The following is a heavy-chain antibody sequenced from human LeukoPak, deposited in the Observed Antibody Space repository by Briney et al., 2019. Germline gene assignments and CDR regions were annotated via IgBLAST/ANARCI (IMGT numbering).Heavy chain of an antibody. D-gene: IGHD6-6*01. V-gene: IGHV1-69*13. CDR2: IIPIFGTA. CDR3: ARAASIAATRGAFDI. J-gene: IGHJ3*02. CDR1: GGTFSSYA. Sequence: GASVKVSCKASGGTFSSYAISWVRQAPGQGLEWMGGIIPIFGTANYAQKFQGRGTITADESTSTAYMELSSLRSEDTAVYYCARAASIAATRGAFDIWGQGTMVTVSS.